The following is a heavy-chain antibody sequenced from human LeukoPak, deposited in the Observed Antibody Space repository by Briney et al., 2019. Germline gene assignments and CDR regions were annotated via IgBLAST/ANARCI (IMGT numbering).Heavy chain of an antibody. J-gene: IGHJ6*02. Sequence: PGGSLRLSCAASGLIFSSHWMSWVRQAPGKGLEWVSVIYSGGSTYYADSVKGRFTISRDNSKNTLYLQMNSLRAEDTAVYYCARGMDVWGQGTTVTVSS. CDR3: ARGMDV. CDR2: IYSGGST. V-gene: IGHV3-53*01. CDR1: GLIFSSHW.